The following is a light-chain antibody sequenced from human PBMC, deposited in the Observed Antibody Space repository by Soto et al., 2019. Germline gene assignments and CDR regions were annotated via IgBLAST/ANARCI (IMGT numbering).Light chain of an antibody. V-gene: IGKV3-15*01. CDR2: DAS. CDR3: QHYNNWPPWT. CDR1: QSISSN. Sequence: EIVMTQSPATLSVSPGERATLSCRASQSISSNLAWYQQRPGQAPRLLIYDASTRATGIPARFSGSGSGTEFSLTISSLQSEDFAVYYCQHYNNWPPWTFGQGTKAEIK. J-gene: IGKJ1*01.